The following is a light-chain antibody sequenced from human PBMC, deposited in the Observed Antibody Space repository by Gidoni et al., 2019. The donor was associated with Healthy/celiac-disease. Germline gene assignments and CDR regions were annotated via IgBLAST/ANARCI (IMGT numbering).Light chain of an antibody. CDR2: GAS. J-gene: IGKJ3*01. V-gene: IGKV3-20*01. CDR3: QQYGSSSFT. CDR1: QSVSSSY. Sequence: VLTQSPGTLSLSPGERATLSCRASQSVSSSYLAWYQQKPGQAPRLLIYGASSRATGIPDRFSGSGSGTDFTLTISRLEPEDFAVYYCQQYGSSSFTFGPGTKVDIK.